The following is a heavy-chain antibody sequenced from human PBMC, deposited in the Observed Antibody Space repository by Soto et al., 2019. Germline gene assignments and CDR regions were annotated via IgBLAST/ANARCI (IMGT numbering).Heavy chain of an antibody. V-gene: IGHV1-18*01. CDR2: ISAYNGNT. CDR1: GYTFTNYG. CDR3: ASSFTSSQWRYGMDV. D-gene: IGHD2-2*01. Sequence: QVQLVQSGAEVKKPGASVKVSCKASGYTFTNYGISWVRQAPGQGLEWMGWISAYNGNTNYAQKRQGRVTMTTDTSTSTAYMELRSLRSDDTAVYYCASSFTSSQWRYGMDVWGQGTTVTVSS. J-gene: IGHJ6*02.